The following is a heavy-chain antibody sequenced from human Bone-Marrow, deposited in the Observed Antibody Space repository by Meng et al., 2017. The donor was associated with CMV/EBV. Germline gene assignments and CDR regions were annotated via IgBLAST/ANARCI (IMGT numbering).Heavy chain of an antibody. V-gene: IGHV3-30-3*01. D-gene: IGHD4-11*01. Sequence: LRLSCAASGFTFSNYAMHWVRQAPGKGLEWVAVISYDGSNKYYADSVKGRFTISRDNSKNTLYLQMNSLRAEDTAVYYCASTGYFDYWGQGTLVTVSS. CDR2: ISYDGSNK. CDR1: GFTFSNYA. CDR3: ASTGYFDY. J-gene: IGHJ4*02.